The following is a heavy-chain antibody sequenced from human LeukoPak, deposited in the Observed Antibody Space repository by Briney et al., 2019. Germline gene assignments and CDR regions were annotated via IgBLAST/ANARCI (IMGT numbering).Heavy chain of an antibody. CDR1: GGSISSSSYY. D-gene: IGHD3-22*01. J-gene: IGHJ3*02. Sequence: SETLSLTCTVSGGSISSSSYYWGWIRQPPGKGLELIGSIYYSGSTYYNPSLKSRVPISGDTSKNQFSLKLSSVTAADPAVYYCARIVYDSSGYLIVGDAFDIWGQGTMVTVSS. CDR2: IYYSGST. CDR3: ARIVYDSSGYLIVGDAFDI. V-gene: IGHV4-39*01.